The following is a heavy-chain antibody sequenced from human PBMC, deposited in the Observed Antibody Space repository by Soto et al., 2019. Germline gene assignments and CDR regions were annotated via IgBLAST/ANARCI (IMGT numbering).Heavy chain of an antibody. J-gene: IGHJ4*02. CDR3: VKGDRLTGWSS. V-gene: IGHV3-23*01. CDR1: GFTFSSYV. CDR2: ILGSGAGT. Sequence: GGSLRLSCAASGFTFSSYVMSWVRQAPGKGLEWVAAILGSGAGTYYADSLKGRFTISRDNSKNTLYLQMNSLRVEDTALYYCVKGDRLTGWSSWSQGTLVTVSS. D-gene: IGHD6-19*01.